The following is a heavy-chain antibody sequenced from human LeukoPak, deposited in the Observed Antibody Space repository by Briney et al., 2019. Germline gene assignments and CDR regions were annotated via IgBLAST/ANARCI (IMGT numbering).Heavy chain of an antibody. Sequence: ASVKVSCKASGYTFTGYYMHWVRQAPGQGLEWMGWINPNSGGTNYAQKFQGWVTMTRDTSISTAYMELSRLRSDDTAVYYCARAIVGAILDLDYWGQGTLVTVSS. J-gene: IGHJ4*02. CDR1: GYTFTGYY. CDR3: ARAIVGAILDLDY. CDR2: INPNSGGT. V-gene: IGHV1-2*04. D-gene: IGHD1-26*01.